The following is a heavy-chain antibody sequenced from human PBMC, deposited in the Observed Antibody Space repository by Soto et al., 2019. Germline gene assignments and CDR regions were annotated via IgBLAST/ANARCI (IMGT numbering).Heavy chain of an antibody. Sequence: EVQLLESGGGLVQPGGSPRLSCAASGFTFRTYGMSWVRQAPGKGLEWVSSISDSGGSPYYADSMKGRFTISRDNSKNTLYLQMNGLRAEDTAVYYCAKLRELPIHDAFDIWGQGTMVTVSS. J-gene: IGHJ3*02. D-gene: IGHD1-26*01. CDR1: GFTFRTYG. CDR3: AKLRELPIHDAFDI. CDR2: ISDSGGSP. V-gene: IGHV3-23*01.